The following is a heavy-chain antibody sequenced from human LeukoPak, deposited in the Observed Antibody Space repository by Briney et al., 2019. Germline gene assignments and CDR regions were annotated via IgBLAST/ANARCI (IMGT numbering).Heavy chain of an antibody. Sequence: GGSLRLSCAASGFTFSGYPIHWVRQAPGKGLEWVAVISYDGSNKYYADSVKGRFTISRDNSKNTLYLQMNSLRAEDTAVYYCAKDLVRGGFVVTTPNYYDGMDVWGQGTTVTVSS. D-gene: IGHD3-10*01. J-gene: IGHJ6*02. CDR2: ISYDGSNK. V-gene: IGHV3-30-3*02. CDR1: GFTFSGYP. CDR3: AKDLVRGGFVVTTPNYYDGMDV.